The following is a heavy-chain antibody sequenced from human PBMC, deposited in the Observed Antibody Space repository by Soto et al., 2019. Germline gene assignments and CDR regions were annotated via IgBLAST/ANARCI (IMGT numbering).Heavy chain of an antibody. V-gene: IGHV5-51*01. CDR2: IHPSDSAT. CDR3: VRRMGATQYYFDD. J-gene: IGHJ4*02. D-gene: IGHD1-26*01. Sequence: EVQLVQSGAEVRKPGESLKISCKGSGYNFPSYWIEWVRQMPGRELEWMGSIHPSDSATIFSPTFQGQVTFSADKSINTAYLQWNGLKASDTAIYYCVRRMGATQYYFDDWGQGALVTVSS. CDR1: GYNFPSYW.